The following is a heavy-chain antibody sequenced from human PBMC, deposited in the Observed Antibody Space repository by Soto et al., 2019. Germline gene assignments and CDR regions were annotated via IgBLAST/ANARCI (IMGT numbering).Heavy chain of an antibody. V-gene: IGHV3-21*01. CDR2: ISSSNGYI. CDR1: GFTFSRYS. J-gene: IGHJ4*02. D-gene: IGHD6-6*01. Sequence: GGSLRLSCAASGFTFSRYSMYWVRQAPGKGLEWVSSISSSNGYIYYADSVKGRFAISRDNAKNSLYLQMNSLRAEDTAVYYCARDRFEYSSSSDFDYWGQGTLVTVSS. CDR3: ARDRFEYSSSSDFDY.